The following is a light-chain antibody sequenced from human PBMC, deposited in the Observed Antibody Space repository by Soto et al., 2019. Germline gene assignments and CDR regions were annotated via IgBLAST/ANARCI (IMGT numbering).Light chain of an antibody. CDR3: QQSNTFWT. V-gene: IGKV1-5*01. CDR2: DVS. J-gene: IGKJ1*01. CDR1: QSISSW. Sequence: DIQMTQSPSTLSASVGDRVTITCRVSQSISSWLAWYQQKPGKAPKLLIYDVSSLESGVPSRFSGSGSGTEFTLTISSLQPDDFATYYCQQSNTFWTFGQGTKVDIK.